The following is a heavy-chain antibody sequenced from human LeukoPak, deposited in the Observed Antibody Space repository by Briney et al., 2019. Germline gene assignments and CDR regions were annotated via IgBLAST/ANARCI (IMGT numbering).Heavy chain of an antibody. D-gene: IGHD5-24*01. Sequence: VSVKVSCKAFGYTFTNNWMHWVRQAPGQGPEWMGLISPTGGSTAYAQKFQGRVTLTRDMSTSTDYLELSSLRSEDTAVYYCARDNSVRDEAWWFYPWGQGTLVTVSS. CDR1: GYTFTNNW. J-gene: IGHJ5*02. CDR3: ARDNSVRDEAWWFYP. CDR2: ISPTGGST. V-gene: IGHV1-46*01.